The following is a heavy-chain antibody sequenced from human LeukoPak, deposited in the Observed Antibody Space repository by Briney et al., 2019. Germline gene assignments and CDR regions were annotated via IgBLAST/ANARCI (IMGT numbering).Heavy chain of an antibody. D-gene: IGHD4-11*01. J-gene: IGHJ5*02. CDR2: LGTDGTYT. CDR3: VRDPSNSGNWFDL. Sequence: GGPLRLSCAASGFNLRDYWMHWVRQAPGKGLVWVSRLGTDGTYTNYADSVRGRFTISRDNAKNTLYLQMDSLRAEDTAFYYCVRDPSNSGNWFDLWGQGTLVTVSS. CDR1: GFNLRDYW. V-gene: IGHV3-74*01.